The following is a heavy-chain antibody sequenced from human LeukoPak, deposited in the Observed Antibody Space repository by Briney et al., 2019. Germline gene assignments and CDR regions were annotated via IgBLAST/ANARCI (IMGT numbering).Heavy chain of an antibody. CDR3: ARHYYDFWSGYYRRDAFDI. D-gene: IGHD3-3*01. J-gene: IGHJ3*02. CDR1: GGSFSGYY. Sequence: EASETLSLTCAVYGGSFSGYYWSWIRQPPGKGLEWIGEINHSGSTNYNPSLKSRVTISVDTSKNQFSLKLSSVTAADTAVYYCARHYYDFWSGYYRRDAFDIWGQGTMVTVSS. V-gene: IGHV4-34*01. CDR2: INHSGST.